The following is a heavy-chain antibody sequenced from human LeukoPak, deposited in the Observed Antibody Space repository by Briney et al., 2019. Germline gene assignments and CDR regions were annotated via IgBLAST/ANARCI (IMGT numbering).Heavy chain of an antibody. Sequence: GGSLRLSCAASGFTVSSNYMSWVRQAPGKGLEWVSVIYSGGSTYCADSVKGRFTISRDNSKNTLYLQMNSLRAEDTAVYYCARVHPSIVVVTAIPYYYYYYMDVWGKGTTVTVSS. CDR1: GFTVSSNY. CDR2: IYSGGST. D-gene: IGHD2-21*02. J-gene: IGHJ6*03. CDR3: ARVHPSIVVVTAIPYYYYYYMDV. V-gene: IGHV3-53*01.